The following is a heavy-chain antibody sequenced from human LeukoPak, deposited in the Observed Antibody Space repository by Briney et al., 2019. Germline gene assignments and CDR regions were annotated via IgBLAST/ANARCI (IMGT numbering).Heavy chain of an antibody. D-gene: IGHD3-10*01. V-gene: IGHV1-2*02. CDR3: ARVEMVREVIITPYFDY. J-gene: IGHJ4*02. CDR1: GYTFTGYY. Sequence: GASVKVSCKASGYTFTGYYMHWVRQAPGQGLEWMGWINPNSGGTNYAQKFQGRVTMTRDTSISTAYMELSRLRSDDTAVYYCARVEMVREVIITPYFDYWGQGTLVTVSS. CDR2: INPNSGGT.